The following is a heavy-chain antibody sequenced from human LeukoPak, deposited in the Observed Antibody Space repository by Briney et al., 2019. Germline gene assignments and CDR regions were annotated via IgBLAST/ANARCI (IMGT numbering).Heavy chain of an antibody. J-gene: IGHJ4*02. Sequence: SETLSLTCAVYGGSFSGYYWSWIRQPPGKGLEWIGEINHSGSTNYNPSLKSRVTISVDTSKNQFSLKLSSVTAADTAVYYCARHGHYDSSGHYDYWGQGTLVTVSS. CDR3: ARHGHYDSSGHYDY. V-gene: IGHV4-34*01. CDR1: GGSFSGYY. CDR2: INHSGST. D-gene: IGHD3-22*01.